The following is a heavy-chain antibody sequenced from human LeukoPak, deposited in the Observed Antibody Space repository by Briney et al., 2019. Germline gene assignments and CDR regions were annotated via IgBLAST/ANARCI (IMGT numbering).Heavy chain of an antibody. CDR1: GYTFTNYD. D-gene: IGHD3-22*01. Sequence: GASVKVSCKASGYTFTNYDVNWVRQAPGQGLEWMGWISAYNGNTKYAQKLQGRVTMTTDTSTSTAYMELRSLRSDDTAVYYCAREVPYDTSRYYQPFDYWGQGTLVTVSS. J-gene: IGHJ4*02. CDR2: ISAYNGNT. V-gene: IGHV1-18*01. CDR3: AREVPYDTSRYYQPFDY.